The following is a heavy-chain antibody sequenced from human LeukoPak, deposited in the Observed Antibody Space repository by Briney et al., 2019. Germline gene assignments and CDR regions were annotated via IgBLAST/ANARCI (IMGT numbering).Heavy chain of an antibody. D-gene: IGHD5-18*01. CDR3: ARDLVDTAMWEFDY. CDR2: INPNSGDT. CDR1: GYTFTGYI. V-gene: IGHV1-2*02. Sequence: ASVKVSCKASGYTFTGYIMHRVRQAPGQGLEWMGWINPNSGDTKYTQKFQGRVTLTRDTFISTAYMELNRLRSDDTAVYYCARDLVDTAMWEFDYWGQGTLVTVSS. J-gene: IGHJ4*02.